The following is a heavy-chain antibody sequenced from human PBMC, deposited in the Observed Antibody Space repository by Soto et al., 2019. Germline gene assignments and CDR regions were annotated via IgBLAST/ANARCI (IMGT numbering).Heavy chain of an antibody. V-gene: IGHV3-21*01. D-gene: IGHD2-2*01. J-gene: IGHJ4*02. Sequence: GGSLRLSCAASGFTFSSYSMNWVRQAPGKGLEWVSSISSSSSYIYYADSVKGRFTISRDNAKNSLYLQMNSLRAEDTAVYYCARDIWSSTSGEDYWGQGTLVTVSS. CDR2: ISSSSSYI. CDR3: ARDIWSSTSGEDY. CDR1: GFTFSSYS.